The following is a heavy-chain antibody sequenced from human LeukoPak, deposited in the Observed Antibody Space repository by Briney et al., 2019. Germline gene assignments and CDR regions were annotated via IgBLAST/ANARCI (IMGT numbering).Heavy chain of an antibody. Sequence: SETLSLTCAVSGYSISSGYYWGWIRQPPGKGLEWIGSIYHSGSTYYNPSLKSRVTISVDTSKNQFSLKLSSVTAADTAVYCCARPKYSSSWSEIWNIRGQGTMVTVSS. V-gene: IGHV4-38-2*01. J-gene: IGHJ3*02. CDR3: ARPKYSSSWSEIWNI. CDR2: IYHSGST. CDR1: GYSISSGYY. D-gene: IGHD6-13*01.